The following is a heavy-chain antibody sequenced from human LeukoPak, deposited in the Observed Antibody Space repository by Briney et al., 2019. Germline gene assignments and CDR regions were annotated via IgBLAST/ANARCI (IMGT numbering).Heavy chain of an antibody. J-gene: IGHJ6*02. CDR2: VRSRAYGGTT. V-gene: IGHV3-49*04. Sequence: GGSLRLSCRGYGFIFGDHAMSWVGQAPGKGLEWVGFVRSRAYGGTTEYAASVKGRFTISRDDSKGIAYLEMNSLETEDTALYYCARGPILLWIHNGMDVWGQGTTVIVPS. CDR3: ARGPILLWIHNGMDV. CDR1: GFIFGDHA. D-gene: IGHD3-10*01.